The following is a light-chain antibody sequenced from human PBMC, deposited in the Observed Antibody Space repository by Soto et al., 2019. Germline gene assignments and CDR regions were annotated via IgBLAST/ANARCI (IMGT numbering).Light chain of an antibody. CDR3: SSYAGSNNYV. Sequence: QSVLKQPPSASGAPGEAVTISCTGTSSDVGGYNYVSWYQQHPGKAPKLMIYEVSKRPSGVPDRFSGSTSGNTASLTVSGLQAEDEADYYCSSYAGSNNYVFGTGTKVTVL. CDR2: EVS. CDR1: SSDVGGYNY. J-gene: IGLJ1*01. V-gene: IGLV2-8*01.